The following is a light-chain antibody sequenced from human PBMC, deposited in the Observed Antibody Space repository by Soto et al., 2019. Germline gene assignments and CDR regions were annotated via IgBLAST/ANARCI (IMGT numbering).Light chain of an antibody. V-gene: IGLV2-14*01. CDR2: QVS. CDR1: SSDVGAYNY. Sequence: QSAPTQPASVSGSPGQSITISCTGTSSDVGAYNYVSWYQQYPGKAPKLVISQVSSRPSGISNRFSGSKSGNTASLTISGLQAEDEADYYCYSYTSSISWVFGGGTKLTVL. CDR3: YSYTSSISWV. J-gene: IGLJ3*02.